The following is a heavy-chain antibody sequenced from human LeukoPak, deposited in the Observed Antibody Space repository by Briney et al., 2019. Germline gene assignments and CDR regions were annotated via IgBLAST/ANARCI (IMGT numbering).Heavy chain of an antibody. V-gene: IGHV4-30-2*01. J-gene: IGHJ5*02. Sequence: YXXHSVTTYYTPSLQSRVTISVDRSKNQFSLKLSSVTAADTAVYYCARATYYYGSGKRYNWFDPWGQGTLVTVSS. CDR2: XXHSVTT. D-gene: IGHD3-10*01. CDR3: ARATYYYGSGKRYNWFDP.